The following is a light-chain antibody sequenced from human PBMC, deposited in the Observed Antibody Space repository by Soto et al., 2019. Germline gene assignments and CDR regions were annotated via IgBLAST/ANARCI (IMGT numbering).Light chain of an antibody. J-gene: IGKJ1*01. CDR3: QQYNNWPPWT. CDR2: GTS. Sequence: ELVMTQSPATLSVSPGERATLSCRASQSVGSNLAWYQQKPGQAPILLIYGTSTRATGIPARFSGSGSGTGFTLTISSLQSEDFGVYYCQQYNNWPPWTFGQGTKVEI. CDR1: QSVGSN. V-gene: IGKV3-15*01.